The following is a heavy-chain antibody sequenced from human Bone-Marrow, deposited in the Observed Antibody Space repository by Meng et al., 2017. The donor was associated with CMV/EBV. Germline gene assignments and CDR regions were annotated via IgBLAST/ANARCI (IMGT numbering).Heavy chain of an antibody. CDR3: ARDRQHCSSTSCYWPYYYGMDV. CDR1: GFTFSSYI. J-gene: IGHJ6*02. V-gene: IGHV3-21*01. Sequence: GGSLRLSCAASGFTFSSYIMNWVRQAPGKGLEWVSSISSSSSYIYYADSVKGRFTISRDNAKNSLYLQMNSLRAEDTAVYYCARDRQHCSSTSCYWPYYYGMDVWGQGTTVTVSS. D-gene: IGHD2-2*01. CDR2: ISSSSSYI.